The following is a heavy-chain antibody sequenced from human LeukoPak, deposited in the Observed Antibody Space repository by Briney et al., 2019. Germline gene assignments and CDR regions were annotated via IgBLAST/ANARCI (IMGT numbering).Heavy chain of an antibody. CDR3: ARLGKWELLRVYYFDY. D-gene: IGHD1-26*01. J-gene: IGHJ4*02. Sequence: GGSLRLSCAASGFTFSSYGMSWVRQAPGKGLEWVSGINWNGGSTGYADSVKGRFTISRDNAKNSLYLQMNSLRAEDTALYYCARLGKWELLRVYYFDYWGQGTLVTVSS. V-gene: IGHV3-20*04. CDR1: GFTFSSYG. CDR2: INWNGGST.